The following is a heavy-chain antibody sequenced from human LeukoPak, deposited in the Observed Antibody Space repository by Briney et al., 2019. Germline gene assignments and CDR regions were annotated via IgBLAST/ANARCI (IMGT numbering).Heavy chain of an antibody. V-gene: IGHV3-20*04. CDR2: INWSGGST. J-gene: IGHJ4*02. Sequence: GGSLTLSCTASGFAFDEHGMSWLRQVPGKGLEWVSGINWSGGSTGYADPLRGRFTISRDNAKNSLYLQMDSLRAEDTALYYCARAPITSPFYFDYWGQGTLVTVSS. CDR3: ARAPITSPFYFDY. CDR1: GFAFDEHG. D-gene: IGHD2-2*01.